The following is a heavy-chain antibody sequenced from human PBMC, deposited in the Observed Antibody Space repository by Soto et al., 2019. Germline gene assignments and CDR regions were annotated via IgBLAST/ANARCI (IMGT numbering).Heavy chain of an antibody. CDR1: GYTFTSYY. J-gene: IGHJ6*02. Sequence: ASVKVSCKASGYTFTSYYMHWVRQAPGQGLEWMGIINPSGGSTSYAQKFQGRVTMTRDTSTSTVYMELSSLRSEDTALYYCARDNRSGSGDYYYYGMDVWGQGTTVTVSS. V-gene: IGHV1-46*01. D-gene: IGHD1-26*01. CDR3: ARDNRSGSGDYYYYGMDV. CDR2: INPSGGST.